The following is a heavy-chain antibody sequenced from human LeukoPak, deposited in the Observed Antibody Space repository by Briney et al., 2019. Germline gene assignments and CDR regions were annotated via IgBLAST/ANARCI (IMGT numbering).Heavy chain of an antibody. D-gene: IGHD2-15*01. CDR3: ARGMLCSGGSCYRYYYGMDV. Sequence: SETLSLTCAVYGGSFSGYYWSWIRQPPGKGLEWIGEINHSGSTNYNPSLKSRVTISVDTSKNQFSLKLSSVTAADTAVYYCARGMLCSGGSCYRYYYGMDVWGKGTTVTVSS. J-gene: IGHJ6*04. V-gene: IGHV4-34*01. CDR1: GGSFSGYY. CDR2: INHSGST.